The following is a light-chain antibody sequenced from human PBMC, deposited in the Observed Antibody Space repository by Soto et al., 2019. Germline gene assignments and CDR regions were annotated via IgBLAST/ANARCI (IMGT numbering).Light chain of an antibody. V-gene: IGKV3D-15*01. J-gene: IGKJ5*01. CDR2: GAS. CDR1: QSVSSN. Sequence: EIVMGHSPATLSVSPWERATLSCSASQSVSSNLAWYQQKPGQAPRLLIYGASTRATGIPARFSGSGSGTEFTLTISSLQSEDFAVYYCQQYNNWPPITFGQGRRLEIK. CDR3: QQYNNWPPIT.